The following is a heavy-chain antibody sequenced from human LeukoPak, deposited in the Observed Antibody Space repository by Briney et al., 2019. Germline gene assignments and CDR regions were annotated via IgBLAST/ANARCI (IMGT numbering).Heavy chain of an antibody. J-gene: IGHJ4*02. CDR3: ARDFYSFIVGATPFDY. CDR2: INWNGGST. CDR1: GFTFTTYW. V-gene: IGHV3-20*04. D-gene: IGHD1-26*01. Sequence: GGSLRLSCAASGFTFTTYWMHWVRQAPGKGLEWVSGINWNGGSTGYADSVKGRFTISRDNAKNSLYLQMNSLRAEDTALYYCARDFYSFIVGATPFDYWGQGTLVTVSS.